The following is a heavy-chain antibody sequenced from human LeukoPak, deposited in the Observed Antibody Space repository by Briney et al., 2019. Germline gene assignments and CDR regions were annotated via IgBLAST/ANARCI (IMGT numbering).Heavy chain of an antibody. J-gene: IGHJ4*02. V-gene: IGHV5-51*01. Sequence: GESLKISCKGSGFSFTSYWIAWVRQMPGKGLEWMGIIYPGDSETRYNPAFQGRVTISADKSNTTAYLQWSSLKASDTAIYYCTRRQWTAYAIGDYWGQGTLVTVSS. CDR1: GFSFTSYW. CDR2: IYPGDSET. D-gene: IGHD2-8*01. CDR3: TRRQWTAYAIGDY.